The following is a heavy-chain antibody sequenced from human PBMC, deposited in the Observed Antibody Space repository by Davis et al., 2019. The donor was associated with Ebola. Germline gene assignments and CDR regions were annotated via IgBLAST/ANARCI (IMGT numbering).Heavy chain of an antibody. V-gene: IGHV4-59*01. Sequence: ESLKISCAASGFSFSTYAMHWVRQTPGKGLEWIGYSYYGGRTDYNPSLQSRAFISVDTSKNHFSLNLNSVTAADTAIYYCARSVFYDSTGYYVHWFYDLWGRGTLVTVSS. CDR2: SYYGGRT. CDR1: GFSFSTYA. CDR3: ARSVFYDSTGYYVHWFYDL. J-gene: IGHJ2*01. D-gene: IGHD3-22*01.